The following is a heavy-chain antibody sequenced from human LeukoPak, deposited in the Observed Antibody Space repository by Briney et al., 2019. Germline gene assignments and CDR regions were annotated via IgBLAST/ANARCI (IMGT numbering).Heavy chain of an antibody. V-gene: IGHV3-74*01. D-gene: IGHD5-12*01. CDR2: IKSDGSST. Sequence: GGSLRLSCAASGFTFSSYWMYWVRQAPGKGLVWVLRIKSDGSSTSYADSVKGRFTISRDNAKNTLYLQMNSLRAEDTAVYYCTTLYGGSLDYWGQGTLVTVSS. J-gene: IGHJ4*02. CDR3: TTLYGGSLDY. CDR1: GFTFSSYW.